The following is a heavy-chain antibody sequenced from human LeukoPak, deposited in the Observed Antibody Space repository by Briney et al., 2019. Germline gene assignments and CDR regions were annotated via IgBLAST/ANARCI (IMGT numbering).Heavy chain of an antibody. V-gene: IGHV1-2*02. CDR3: ARDERYSYGDNHYLDLGS. J-gene: IGHJ4*02. CDR2: INPNSGAT. CDR1: GYTFTGYY. D-gene: IGHD4/OR15-4a*01. Sequence: GASVKVSCKASGYTFTGYYLFWVRQAPGQGLEWMGWINPNSGATKYAQNFQGRVTLTSDTSIRTTYMELSSLRSDDTAVYYCARDERYSYGDNHYLDLGSWGQGTPVTVSS.